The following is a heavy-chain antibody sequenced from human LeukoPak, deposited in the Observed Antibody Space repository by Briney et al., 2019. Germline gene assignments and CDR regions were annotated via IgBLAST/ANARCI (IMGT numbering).Heavy chain of an antibody. J-gene: IGHJ5*02. D-gene: IGHD6-13*01. V-gene: IGHV4-39*01. CDR1: GGSISGGFYF. CDR3: ARHGGSSIWYPTWFDP. CDR2: IYYSGSS. Sequence: PSETLSLTCTVSGGSISGGFYFWGWIRQPPGKGLEWIGSIYYSGSSYYNPSLKSRATLSVDTFKNLFSLKLTSVTAADTSVYYCARHGGSSIWYPTWFDPWGQGTLVTVSS.